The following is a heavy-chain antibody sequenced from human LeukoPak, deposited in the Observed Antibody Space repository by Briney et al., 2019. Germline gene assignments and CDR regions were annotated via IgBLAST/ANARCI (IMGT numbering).Heavy chain of an antibody. V-gene: IGHV1-18*01. CDR3: VREWDHTRMTFDI. CDR1: GYTFINYA. J-gene: IGHJ3*02. Sequence: GASVKVSCKASGYTFINYAISWVRQAPGQGLEWMGWIGTYNGNTKYAQEFQGRVTMTTDTSTSTGYMELRNLRSDDTAVYFCVREWDHTRMTFDIWGQGTAVTVSS. CDR2: IGTYNGNT. D-gene: IGHD1-26*01.